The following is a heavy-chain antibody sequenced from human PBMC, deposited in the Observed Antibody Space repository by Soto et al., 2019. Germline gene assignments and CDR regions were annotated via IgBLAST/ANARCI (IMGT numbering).Heavy chain of an antibody. V-gene: IGHV3-66*01. CDR1: ALTASKNY. J-gene: IGHJ6*02. CDR3: ARGGSGSDWDYYGMDV. D-gene: IGHD3-10*01. CDR2: IYSGGTT. Sequence: EVQLVESGGGLVQPGGSLRLSCAGSALTASKNYMSWVRQPPGKGLEWVSVIYSGGTTYYADSVKDRFSISRDHSKSTLYLQMANLRAGDTAVYYCARGGSGSDWDYYGMDVWGQGTTVTVSS.